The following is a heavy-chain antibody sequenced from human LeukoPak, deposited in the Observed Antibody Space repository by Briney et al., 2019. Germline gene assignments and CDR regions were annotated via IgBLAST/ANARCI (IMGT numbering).Heavy chain of an antibody. CDR2: IRYDGGDK. Sequence: GGPLRLSCAASGFTFTNYGMHWVRQAPGKGLEWVAFIRYDGGDKSYGDSVKGRFTISRDNSKNTVYLQMNSLRAEDAAAYYCAKGGGSPYYFDYWGQGTLVTVSS. CDR1: GFTFTNYG. CDR3: AKGGGSPYYFDY. J-gene: IGHJ4*02. V-gene: IGHV3-30*02. D-gene: IGHD3-10*01.